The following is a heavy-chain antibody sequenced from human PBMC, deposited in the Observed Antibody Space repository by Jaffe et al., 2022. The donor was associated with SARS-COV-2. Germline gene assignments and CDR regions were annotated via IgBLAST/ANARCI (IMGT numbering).Heavy chain of an antibody. J-gene: IGHJ4*02. CDR2: IYYSGST. CDR3: ARKGGVGLEFTDCSGGSCPDRRIDY. V-gene: IGHV4-39*01. CDR1: GGSISSSSYY. D-gene: IGHD2-15*01. Sequence: QLQLQESGPGLVKPSETLSLTCTVSGGSISSSSYYWGWIRQPPGKGLEWIGSIYYSGSTYYNPSLKSRVTISVDTSKNQFSLKLTSVTAADTAVYYCARKGGVGLEFTDCSGGSCPDRRIDYWGQGTLVTVSS.